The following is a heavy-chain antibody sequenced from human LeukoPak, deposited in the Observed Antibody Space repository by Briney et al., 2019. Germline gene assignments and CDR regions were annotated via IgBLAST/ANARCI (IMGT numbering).Heavy chain of an antibody. CDR2: IYHSGST. D-gene: IGHD6-6*01. J-gene: IGHJ4*02. Sequence: PSQTLSLTCTVSGGSISSGGYYWSWIRQPPGKGLEWIGYIYHSGSTYYNPSLKSRVTISVDRSKNQFSLKLSSVTAADTAVYYCARTCWGARPSCFDYWGQGTLVTVSS. CDR1: GGSISSGGYY. V-gene: IGHV4-30-2*01. CDR3: ARTCWGARPSCFDY.